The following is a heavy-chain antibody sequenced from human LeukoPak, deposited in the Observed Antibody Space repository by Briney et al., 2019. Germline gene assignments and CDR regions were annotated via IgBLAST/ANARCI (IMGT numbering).Heavy chain of an antibody. CDR2: ISSSSYT. Sequence: GGSLRLSCAASGFTFSDYYMSWIRQAPGKGLEWVSYISSSSYTNYADSVKGRFTISRDNAKNSLYLQMNSLRAEDTAVYYCARGYCSSTSCRPDAFDIWGQGTMVTLSS. CDR3: ARGYCSSTSCRPDAFDI. V-gene: IGHV3-11*06. CDR1: GFTFSDYY. D-gene: IGHD2-2*01. J-gene: IGHJ3*02.